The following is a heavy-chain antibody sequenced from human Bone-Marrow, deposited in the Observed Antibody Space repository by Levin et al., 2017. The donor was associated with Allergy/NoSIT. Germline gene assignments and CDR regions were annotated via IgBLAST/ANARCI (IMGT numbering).Heavy chain of an antibody. Sequence: SQTLSLPCTVSGGSIRPTSFYWAWLRQPPGKGLEWVGSVYYSGSTYDNPSLTSRVTISVDTAKNQFSLKLDSVTAADTAVYYCAKVLGSTWFYFDNWGQGTLVTVSS. CDR1: GGSIRPTSFY. D-gene: IGHD6-13*01. J-gene: IGHJ4*02. CDR3: AKVLGSTWFYFDN. CDR2: VYYSGST. V-gene: IGHV4-39*07.